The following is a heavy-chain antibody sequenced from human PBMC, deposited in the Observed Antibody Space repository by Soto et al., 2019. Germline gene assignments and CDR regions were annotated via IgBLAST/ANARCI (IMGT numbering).Heavy chain of an antibody. Sequence: EVQLVESGGGLVQPGRSLRLSCAASGFTFDDYAMHWVRQAPGKGLEWVSGISWNSGSIGYADSVKGRFTISRDNAKNSLYLQMNSLRAEDTALYYCEKALLWFGELPSAFDYWGQGTLVTVSS. D-gene: IGHD3-10*01. CDR1: GFTFDDYA. CDR3: EKALLWFGELPSAFDY. J-gene: IGHJ4*02. V-gene: IGHV3-9*01. CDR2: ISWNSGSI.